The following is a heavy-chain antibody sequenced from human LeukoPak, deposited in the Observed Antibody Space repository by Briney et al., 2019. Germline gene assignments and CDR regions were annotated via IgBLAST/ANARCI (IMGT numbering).Heavy chain of an antibody. CDR3: ARGQYSSGWYGAQERYFQH. CDR1: GFSFSSYS. Sequence: GGSLRLSCAASGFSFSSYSMNWVRQAPGKGLEWVSYISSTSNTIYYADSVKGRFTISRDNAKNSLYLQMNSLRAEDSAVYYCARGQYSSGWYGAQERYFQHWGQGTLVTVSS. J-gene: IGHJ1*01. CDR2: ISSTSNTI. D-gene: IGHD6-19*01. V-gene: IGHV3-48*04.